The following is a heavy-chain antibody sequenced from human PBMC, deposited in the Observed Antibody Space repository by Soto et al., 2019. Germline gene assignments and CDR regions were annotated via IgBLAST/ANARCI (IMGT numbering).Heavy chain of an antibody. D-gene: IGHD6-19*01. CDR1: GGSISSSSYY. CDR2: IYYSGST. Sequence: QLQLQESGPGLVKPSETLSLTCTVSGGSISSSSYYWGWIRQPPGKGLEWIGSIYYSGSTYYNPSLKSRVTISVDTSKNQFSLKLSSVTAADTAVYYCASGGGYSSGWYALGAFDICGQGTMVTVSS. V-gene: IGHV4-39*01. J-gene: IGHJ3*02. CDR3: ASGGGYSSGWYALGAFDI.